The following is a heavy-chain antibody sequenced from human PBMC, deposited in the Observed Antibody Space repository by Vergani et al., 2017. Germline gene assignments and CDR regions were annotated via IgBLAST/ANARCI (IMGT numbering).Heavy chain of an antibody. Sequence: EVQLLESGGGLVQPGGSLRLSCAASGFTFSSYAMSWVRQAPGKGLEWVSGISWNSGSIGYADSVKGRFTISRDNAKNSLYLQMNSLRAEDTALYHCAREGDIVVVPAATQNWYFDLWGRGTLVTVSS. D-gene: IGHD2-2*01. V-gene: IGHV3-9*01. CDR3: AREGDIVVVPAATQNWYFDL. CDR1: GFTFSSYA. CDR2: ISWNSGSI. J-gene: IGHJ2*01.